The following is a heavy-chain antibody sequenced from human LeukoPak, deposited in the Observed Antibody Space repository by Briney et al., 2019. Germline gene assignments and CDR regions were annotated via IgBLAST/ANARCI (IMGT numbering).Heavy chain of an antibody. Sequence: PGGSLRLSSAASGCTFSNYDFNWVRQAPGKGLEWVSYISGGGDTTYYADSVKGRFTSSRENAGNSLYLQMNSLRVEDTAVYYCARGSGSSGYSYTFPVVMWGGDTLFPVSS. V-gene: IGHV3-48*03. D-gene: IGHD3-22*01. J-gene: IGHJ1*01. CDR3: ARGSGSSGYSYTFPVVM. CDR2: ISGGGDTT. CDR1: GCTFSNYD.